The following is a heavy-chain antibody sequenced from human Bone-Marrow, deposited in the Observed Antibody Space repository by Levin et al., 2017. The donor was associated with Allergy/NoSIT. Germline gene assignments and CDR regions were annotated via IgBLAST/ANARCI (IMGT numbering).Heavy chain of an antibody. J-gene: IGHJ4*02. D-gene: IGHD3-22*01. Sequence: GGSLRLSCVGSGFTFSRYAMSWVRQAPGRGLEWVASVNNGGNAYYGDSVTGRFTVSRDNSRNTLDLQMDRLSDDDTAIYYSSQDHPSSAWPAFDYWGQGTRVSVSS. CDR3: SQDHPSSAWPAFDY. CDR1: GFTFSRYA. V-gene: IGHV3-23*01. CDR2: VNNGGNA.